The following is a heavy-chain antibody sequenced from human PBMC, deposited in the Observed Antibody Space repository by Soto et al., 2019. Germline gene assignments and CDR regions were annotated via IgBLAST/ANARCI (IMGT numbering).Heavy chain of an antibody. Sequence: GSLRLSCAASVFTFSSYAMHWVRQAPGKGLEWVAVISYDGSNKYYADSVKGRFTISRDNSKNTLYLQMNSLRAEDTAVYYCARDQGDIVVVVAAPDSDYYGMDVWGQGTTVTVSS. J-gene: IGHJ6*02. V-gene: IGHV3-30-3*01. CDR3: ARDQGDIVVVVAAPDSDYYGMDV. CDR1: VFTFSSYA. D-gene: IGHD2-15*01. CDR2: ISYDGSNK.